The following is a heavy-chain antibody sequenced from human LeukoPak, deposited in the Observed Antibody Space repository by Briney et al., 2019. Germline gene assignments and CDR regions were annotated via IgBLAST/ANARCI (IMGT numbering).Heavy chain of an antibody. Sequence: ASVKVSCKASGYTFTIYYMHWVRQAPGQGLEWMGIINLSGGSTSYAQKFQGRVTMTRDTSTSTVYMELSSLRSEDTAVYYCARGPIGYYDFWSGYPDYWGQGTLVTVSS. V-gene: IGHV1-46*01. CDR3: ARGPIGYYDFWSGYPDY. J-gene: IGHJ4*02. CDR2: INLSGGST. CDR1: GYTFTIYY. D-gene: IGHD3-3*01.